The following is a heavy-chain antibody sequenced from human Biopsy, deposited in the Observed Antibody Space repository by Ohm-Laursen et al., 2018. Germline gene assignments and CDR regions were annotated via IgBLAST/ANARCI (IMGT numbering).Heavy chain of an antibody. D-gene: IGHD2/OR15-2a*01. CDR2: IYYSGST. V-gene: IGHV4-59*01. CDR3: ARATNSTGWPYYYFYGMDV. Sequence: TLSLTCTVSGGYISHYYWTWIRQPAGQGLEWIGYIYYSGSTNYNPSLKSRVTISVDTSKNQFSLRLNSVTAADTAVYYCARATNSTGWPYYYFYGMDVWGQGTTVTVPS. CDR1: GGYISHYY. J-gene: IGHJ6*02.